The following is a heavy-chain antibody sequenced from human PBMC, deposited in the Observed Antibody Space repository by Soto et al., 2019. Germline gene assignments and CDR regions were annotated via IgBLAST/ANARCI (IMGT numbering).Heavy chain of an antibody. J-gene: IGHJ4*02. Sequence: GGSLRLSCSVSGFTFSNFAMHWVRQAPGKGLEYVSSISSNGGPTYYADSVKGRFTISRDNSKSILYLQMNNLRPEDTAVYYCVKDRAVDYWGQGSLVTVSS. V-gene: IGHV3-64D*08. CDR2: ISSNGGPT. CDR3: VKDRAVDY. CDR1: GFTFSNFA.